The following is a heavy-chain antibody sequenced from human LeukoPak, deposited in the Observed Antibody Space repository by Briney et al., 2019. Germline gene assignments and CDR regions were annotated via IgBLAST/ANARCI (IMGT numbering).Heavy chain of an antibody. CDR2: IYYSGST. Sequence: NPSETLSLTCTVSGGSISSSSYYWNWIRQPPGKGLEWIGSIYYSGSTYYNPSLKSRVTISVDTSTNQFSLRLSSVTAADTAVYYCARETSGSSIDYWGQGTLVTVSS. CDR3: ARETSGSSIDY. CDR1: GGSISSSSYY. D-gene: IGHD1-26*01. J-gene: IGHJ4*02. V-gene: IGHV4-39*02.